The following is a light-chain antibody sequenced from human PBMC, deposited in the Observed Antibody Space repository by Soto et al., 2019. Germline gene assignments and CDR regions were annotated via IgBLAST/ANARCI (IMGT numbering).Light chain of an antibody. V-gene: IGKV3-20*01. CDR1: QSFRGL. CDR2: DAY. Sequence: EIVMTQSPATLSVSPGERATLSSRASQSFRGLLAWYQQKPGQATSLIIYDAYNRATGIPDRFSGSGSETDFTLTISRLEPEDFAVYYCQQYGSSDPITFGQGTRLEIK. J-gene: IGKJ5*01. CDR3: QQYGSSDPIT.